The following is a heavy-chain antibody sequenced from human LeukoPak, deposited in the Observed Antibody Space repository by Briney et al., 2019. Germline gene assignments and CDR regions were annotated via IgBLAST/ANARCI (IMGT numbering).Heavy chain of an antibody. Sequence: PGGSLRLSCAALGFTVSRTYMRWVRQAPGKGLEWVSVIYESGDIYYSDSVRGRFAISRDNSKNTVYLQMNRLRGEDTAVYYCARDPSGTGTGFDIWGQGTMVTVSS. CDR3: ARDPSGTGTGFDI. CDR1: GFTVSRTY. J-gene: IGHJ3*02. V-gene: IGHV3-66*01. D-gene: IGHD3/OR15-3a*01. CDR2: IYESGDI.